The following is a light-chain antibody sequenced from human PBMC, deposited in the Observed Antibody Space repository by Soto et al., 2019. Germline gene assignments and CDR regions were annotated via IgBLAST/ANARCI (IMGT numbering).Light chain of an antibody. CDR1: QSVSSY. CDR3: QQYDRWPPST. J-gene: IGKJ1*01. CDR2: DAS. Sequence: EIVLTQSPATLSLSPGERATLSCRASQSVSSYLAWYQQKPGQAPRLLIYDASNRATGIPARFSGSGSGTDFTLTISRLEPEDIAVYYCQQYDRWPPSTFGQGTKVDIK. V-gene: IGKV3-11*01.